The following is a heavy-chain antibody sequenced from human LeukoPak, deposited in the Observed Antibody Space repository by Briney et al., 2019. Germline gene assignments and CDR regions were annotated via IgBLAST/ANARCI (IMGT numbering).Heavy chain of an antibody. V-gene: IGHV3-21*06. CDR1: GFSFSSYR. CDR3: TRAHGYRKTLLDY. CDR2: VSNSGDYI. D-gene: IGHD6-13*01. J-gene: IGHJ4*02. Sequence: PGGSLRLSCAASGFSFSSYRMNWVRQAPGKGLEWVSSVSNSGDYIHCADSVKGRFTISRDNSKNSLYLQMNSLRAEDTAVYYCTRAHGYRKTLLDYWGQGTLVTVSS.